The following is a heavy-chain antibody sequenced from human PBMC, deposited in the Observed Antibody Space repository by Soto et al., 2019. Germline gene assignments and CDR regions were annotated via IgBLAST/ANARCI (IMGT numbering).Heavy chain of an antibody. CDR2: FDPEDGET. J-gene: IGHJ4*02. CDR3: ATDYYDSSGYSVY. CDR1: GYTLTELS. Sequence: ALVKVSCKVSGYTLTELSMHWVRQAPGKGLEWMGGFDPEDGETIYAQKFQGRVTMTEDTSTDTAYMELSSLRSEDTAVYYCATDYYDSSGYSVYWGQGTLVTVSS. V-gene: IGHV1-24*01. D-gene: IGHD3-22*01.